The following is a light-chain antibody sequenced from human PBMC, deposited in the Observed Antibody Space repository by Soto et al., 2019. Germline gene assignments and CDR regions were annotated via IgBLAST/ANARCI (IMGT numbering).Light chain of an antibody. Sequence: DIQMTQSPSSLSASVGDRVTITCRASQSISSYLNWYQQKPGKAPKLLISAASSLQSGVPSRFSGSGSGTDVPLTISSLQPEDVATDYCQQSYSTPWTFGQGTKVEIK. V-gene: IGKV1-39*01. J-gene: IGKJ1*01. CDR1: QSISSY. CDR2: AAS. CDR3: QQSYSTPWT.